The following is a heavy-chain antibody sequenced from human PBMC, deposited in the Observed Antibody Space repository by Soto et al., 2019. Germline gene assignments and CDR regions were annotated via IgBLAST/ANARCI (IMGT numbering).Heavy chain of an antibody. J-gene: IGHJ4*02. Sequence: CKASGGTFSSYAIXWGRQAPGQGLEWMGGIIPIFGTANYAQKFQGRVTITADESTSTAYMELSSLRSEDTAVYYCARRIDSSGYYVFDYWGQGTLVTVSS. CDR2: IIPIFGTA. D-gene: IGHD3-22*01. CDR1: GGTFSSYA. CDR3: ARRIDSSGYYVFDY. V-gene: IGHV1-69*01.